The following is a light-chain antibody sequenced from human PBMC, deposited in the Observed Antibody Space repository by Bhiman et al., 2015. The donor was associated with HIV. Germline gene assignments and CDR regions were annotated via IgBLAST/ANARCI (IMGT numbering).Light chain of an antibody. Sequence: QSALTQPASVSGSPGQSITISCTGTGSDVGGYNHVSWYQQHPGKAPKLMIYDVSNRPSGVSNRFSGSKSGNTASLTISGLQAEDEADYFCQSYDNSLSALVFGTGTKVSV. J-gene: IGLJ1*01. CDR1: GSDVGGYNH. V-gene: IGLV2-14*03. CDR3: QSYDNSLSALV. CDR2: DVS.